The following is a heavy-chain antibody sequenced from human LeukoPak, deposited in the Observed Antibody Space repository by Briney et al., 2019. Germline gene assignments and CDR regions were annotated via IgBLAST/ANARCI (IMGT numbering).Heavy chain of an antibody. CDR3: ARMATRDFDY. CDR1: GHTFTSYY. Sequence: ASVKVSCKASGHTFTSYYMHWVRQAPGQGLEWMGIINPSGGSTSYAQKFQGRVTMTRDMSTSTVYMELSSLRSEDTAVYYCARMATRDFDYWGQGTLVTVSS. CDR2: INPSGGST. V-gene: IGHV1-46*01. J-gene: IGHJ4*02. D-gene: IGHD5-24*01.